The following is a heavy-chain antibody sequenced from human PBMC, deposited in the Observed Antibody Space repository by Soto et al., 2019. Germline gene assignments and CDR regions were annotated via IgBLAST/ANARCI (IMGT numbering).Heavy chain of an antibody. CDR1: GFTLSSYA. Sequence: GGSLRLSCAASGFTLSSYAMSWVRQAPGKGLEWVSAISGSGGSTYYADSVKGRFTISRDNSKNTLYLQMNSLRAEDTAVYYCANSVTIFGPFDPWGQGTRVTVSS. CDR3: ANSVTIFGPFDP. V-gene: IGHV3-23*01. D-gene: IGHD3-3*01. CDR2: ISGSGGST. J-gene: IGHJ5*02.